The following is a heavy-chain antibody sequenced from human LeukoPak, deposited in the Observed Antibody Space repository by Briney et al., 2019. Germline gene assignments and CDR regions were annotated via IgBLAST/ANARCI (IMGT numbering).Heavy chain of an antibody. Sequence: SETLSVTCIVSGGSISSYYWSWIRPPAGKGLEWIGRIYTSWSTNYNPSLTSRVTMSVDTSKNQFSLKLSSVTAADTAVYYCATLYYYDSSGKYYFDYWGQGTLVTVSS. CDR1: GGSISSYY. CDR3: ATLYYYDSSGKYYFDY. D-gene: IGHD3-22*01. J-gene: IGHJ4*02. CDR2: IYTSWST. V-gene: IGHV4-4*07.